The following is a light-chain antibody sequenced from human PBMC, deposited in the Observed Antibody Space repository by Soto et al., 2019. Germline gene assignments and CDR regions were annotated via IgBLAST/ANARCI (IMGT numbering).Light chain of an antibody. CDR2: GAS. J-gene: IGKJ2*01. Sequence: IVLTQSPGTLSLSPGERATLSCRASQIISSTYLGWYQQKPGQAPRLLIYGASSRATGIPDRLSGSGSGTDFTLTISRLEPEDFAVYYCQHYGTSLYTFGQGTKLELK. CDR3: QHYGTSLYT. V-gene: IGKV3-20*01. CDR1: QIISSTY.